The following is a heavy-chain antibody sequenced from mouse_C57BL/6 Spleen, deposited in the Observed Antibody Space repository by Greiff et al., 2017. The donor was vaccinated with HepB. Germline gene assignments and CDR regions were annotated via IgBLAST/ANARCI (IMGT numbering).Heavy chain of an antibody. Sequence: EVKLMESGGGLVKPGGSLKLSCAASGFTFSSYAMSWVRQTPEKRLEWVATISDGGSYTYYPDNVKGRFTISRDNAKNNLYLQMSHLKSEDTAMYYCARDSLLRGYFDYWGQGTTLTVSS. CDR2: ISDGGSYT. CDR3: ARDSLLRGYFDY. J-gene: IGHJ2*01. CDR1: GFTFSSYA. V-gene: IGHV5-4*01. D-gene: IGHD1-2*01.